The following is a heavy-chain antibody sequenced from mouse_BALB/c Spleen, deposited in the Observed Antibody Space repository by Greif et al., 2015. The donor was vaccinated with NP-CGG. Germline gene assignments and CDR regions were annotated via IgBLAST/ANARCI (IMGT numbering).Heavy chain of an antibody. J-gene: IGHJ2*01. CDR3: ARKLGRGLYFDY. Sequence: VQLQQSGAELVKPGASVKLSCTASGFNIKDTYMHWVKQRPEQGLEWIGRIDPANGNTKYDPKFQGKATITADTSSNTAYLQLSSLTSEDTAVYYCARKLGRGLYFDYWGQGTTLTVPS. V-gene: IGHV14-3*02. CDR1: GFNIKDTY. CDR2: IDPANGNT. D-gene: IGHD4-1*01.